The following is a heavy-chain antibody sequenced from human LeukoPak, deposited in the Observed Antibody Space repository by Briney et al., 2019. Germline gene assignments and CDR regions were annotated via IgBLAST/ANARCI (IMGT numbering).Heavy chain of an antibody. D-gene: IGHD1-26*01. J-gene: IGHJ6*02. Sequence: GGSLRLSCAGSGFTFSSYAMSWVRQAPGERREWVSTISGSGGAGTYYADSVKGRFTVSRDNSRNTLYLPMNSLRAEDTAVYYCVKDRGGSPFYGMDVWGQGTTVTVSS. CDR3: VKDRGGSPFYGMDV. CDR1: GFTFSSYA. CDR2: ISGSGGAGT. V-gene: IGHV3-23*01.